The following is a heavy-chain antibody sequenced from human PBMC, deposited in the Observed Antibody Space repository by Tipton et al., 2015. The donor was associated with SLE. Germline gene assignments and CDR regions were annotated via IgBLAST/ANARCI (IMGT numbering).Heavy chain of an antibody. J-gene: IGHJ5*02. CDR2: FDYIGAT. V-gene: IGHV4-59*02. Sequence: TLSLTCTVSGGSVNSRSWTWIRQPPTKRLEWIGYFDYIGATNYNPSLKSRLILSVDTTNNQFFLRLSSVTAADTAVYYCARVYYDFRSGYYFRWFDPWGQGTQVTVSS. D-gene: IGHD3-3*01. CDR1: GGSVNSRS. CDR3: ARVYYDFRSGYYFRWFDP.